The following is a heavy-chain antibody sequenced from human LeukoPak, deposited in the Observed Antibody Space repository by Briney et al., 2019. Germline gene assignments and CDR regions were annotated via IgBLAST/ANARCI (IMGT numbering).Heavy chain of an antibody. D-gene: IGHD2-2*01. CDR3: ARGLGYCSSTSCRSDY. CDR1: GGTFSSYA. J-gene: IGHJ4*02. V-gene: IGHV1-69*05. CDR2: IIPIFGTA. Sequence: SVKVSCKASGGTFSSYAISWVRQAPGQGLEWMGGIIPIFGTANYAQKFQGRVTITTDESTSTAYMELSSLRSEDTAVYYCARGLGYCSSTSCRSDYWGQGTLVTVSS.